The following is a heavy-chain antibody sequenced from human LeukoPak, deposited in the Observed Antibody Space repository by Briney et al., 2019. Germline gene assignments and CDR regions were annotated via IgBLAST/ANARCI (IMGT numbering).Heavy chain of an antibody. CDR1: GYIFTGYY. D-gene: IGHD2-15*01. CDR2: LNPNSGDI. Sequence: ASVKVSCKASGYIFTGYYMHWVRQAPGQGLEWMGWLNPNSGDIEYAQKFQGRVTMTRDTSISTAYMELSRLRSDDTAVYYCARANRVVAADYYYYYMEVWGKGTAVTVS. V-gene: IGHV1-2*02. CDR3: ARANRVVAADYYYYYMEV. J-gene: IGHJ6*03.